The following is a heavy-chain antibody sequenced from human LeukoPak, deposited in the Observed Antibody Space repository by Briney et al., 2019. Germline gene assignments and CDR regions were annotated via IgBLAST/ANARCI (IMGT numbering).Heavy chain of an antibody. CDR2: ISGSRGTT. Sequence: GGSLRLSCEASGFTFSAYAMTWVRQAPGKGLEWVSGISGSRGTTYYADSVKGRLTISRDNSKNTLYLQMNSLRADDTAVYYCAKERTGGWPFDYWGQGTLVTVSS. CDR1: GFTFSAYA. J-gene: IGHJ4*02. CDR3: AKERTGGWPFDY. D-gene: IGHD6-19*01. V-gene: IGHV3-23*01.